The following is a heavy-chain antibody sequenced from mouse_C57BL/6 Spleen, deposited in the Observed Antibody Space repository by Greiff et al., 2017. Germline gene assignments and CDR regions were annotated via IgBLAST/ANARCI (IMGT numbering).Heavy chain of an antibody. CDR1: GFNFKDDY. CDR3: TALQLCFDY. Sequence: VQLQQSGAELVRPGASVKLSCTASGFNFKDDYMHWVKQRPEQGLEWIGWIDPENGDTEYASKFQGKATITADTSSNTAYLQLSSLTSEDTAVYCCTALQLCFDYGGRGNGLTVTA. J-gene: IGHJ2*03. CDR2: IDPENGDT. D-gene: IGHD3-1*01. V-gene: IGHV14-4*01.